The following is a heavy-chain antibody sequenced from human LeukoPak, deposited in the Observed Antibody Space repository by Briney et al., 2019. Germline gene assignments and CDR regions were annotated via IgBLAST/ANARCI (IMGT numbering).Heavy chain of an antibody. J-gene: IGHJ5*02. D-gene: IGHD2-2*01. V-gene: IGHV1-2*02. CDR1: GYTFTGYY. CDR3: ARLLVVPAANRFDP. CDR2: INPNSGGT. Sequence: ASVKVSCKASGYTFTGYYMHWVRQAPGQGLEWMGWINPNSGGTNYAQKFQGRVTMTRDTSISTAYMELSRLRSDDTAVYYCARLLVVPAANRFDPWGQGTLVTVSS.